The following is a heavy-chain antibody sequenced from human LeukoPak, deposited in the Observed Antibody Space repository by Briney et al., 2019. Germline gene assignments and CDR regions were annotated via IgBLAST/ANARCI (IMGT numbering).Heavy chain of an antibody. J-gene: IGHJ4*02. CDR2: INPNSGGT. D-gene: IGHD2-2*01. Sequence: EASVKVSCKASGYTFTGYYMHWVRQAPGQGLEWMGWINPNSGGTNYAQKFQGWVTMTRDTSISIAYMELSRLRSDDTAVYYCARYNQLLSSLGYWGQGTLVTVSS. V-gene: IGHV1-2*04. CDR3: ARYNQLLSSLGY. CDR1: GYTFTGYY.